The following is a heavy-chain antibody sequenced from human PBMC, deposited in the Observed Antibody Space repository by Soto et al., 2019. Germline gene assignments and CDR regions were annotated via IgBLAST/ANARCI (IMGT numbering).Heavy chain of an antibody. CDR1: GFTFSSYA. CDR2: ISGSGGST. Sequence: EVQLLESGGGLVQPGGSLRLSCAASGFTFSSYAMSWVRQAPGKGLEWVSAISGSGGSTYYADSVKGRFTISRDNSKNTLYLQMNSLRAEDTAVYYCAKDGPYYDYIWGSYRNNYFDYWGQGTLVTVSS. D-gene: IGHD3-16*02. J-gene: IGHJ4*02. V-gene: IGHV3-23*01. CDR3: AKDGPYYDYIWGSYRNNYFDY.